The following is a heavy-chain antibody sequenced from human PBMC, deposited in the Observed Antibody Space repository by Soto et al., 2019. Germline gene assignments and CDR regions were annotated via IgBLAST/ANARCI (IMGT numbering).Heavy chain of an antibody. Sequence: ASVKVSCKAPRDTFTSYYINWVRQAPGQGLEWMGVINPHGGSTAYAQKFKGRATLTRNTSISTAYMELSSLRSEDTAVYYCARVRYSGSFVDAFDIWGQGTMVTVSS. CDR2: INPHGGST. D-gene: IGHD1-26*01. CDR3: ARVRYSGSFVDAFDI. CDR1: RDTFTSYY. V-gene: IGHV1-8*01. J-gene: IGHJ3*02.